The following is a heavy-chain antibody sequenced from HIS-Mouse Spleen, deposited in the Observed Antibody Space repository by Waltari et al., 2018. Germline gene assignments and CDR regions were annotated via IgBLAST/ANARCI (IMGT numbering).Heavy chain of an antibody. V-gene: IGHV4-39*07. CDR3: AREIPYSSSWYDWYFDL. CDR2: IYYSGST. D-gene: IGHD6-13*01. J-gene: IGHJ2*01. Sequence: QLQLQESGPGLVKPSETLSLTCPVSVGSLRSSSYSWGWIRQPPGKGLEWIGSIYYSGSTYYNPSLKSRVTISVDTSKNQFSLKLSSVTAADTAVYYCAREIPYSSSWYDWYFDLWGRGTLVTVSS. CDR1: VGSLRSSSYS.